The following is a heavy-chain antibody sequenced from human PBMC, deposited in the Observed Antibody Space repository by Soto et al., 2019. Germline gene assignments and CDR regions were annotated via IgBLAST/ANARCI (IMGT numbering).Heavy chain of an antibody. D-gene: IGHD2-2*01. J-gene: IGHJ6*03. CDR1: GFTFSSYW. V-gene: IGHV3-7*01. CDR2: IKQDGSEK. CDR3: AREDCSSTSCYEDYYYYYMDV. Sequence: GGSLRLSCAASGFTFSSYWMSWVRQAPGKGLEWVANIKQDGSEKYYVDSVKGRFTISRDNAKNSLYLQMNGLRAEDTAVYYCAREDCSSTSCYEDYYYYYMDVWGKGTTVTVSS.